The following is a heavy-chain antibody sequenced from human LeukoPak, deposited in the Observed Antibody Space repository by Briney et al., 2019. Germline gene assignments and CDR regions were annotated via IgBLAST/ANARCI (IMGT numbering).Heavy chain of an antibody. V-gene: IGHV4-34*01. CDR3: ARAKAVVTPYDY. CDR2: INHSGST. J-gene: IGHJ4*02. CDR1: GGSFSGYY. D-gene: IGHD4-23*01. Sequence: PSETLSLTCAVYGGSFSGYYWSWIRQPPGKGLEWIGEINHSGSTNYNPSLKSRVTMSVDTSKNQFSLKLSSVTAADTAVYYCARAKAVVTPYDYWGQGTLVTVSS.